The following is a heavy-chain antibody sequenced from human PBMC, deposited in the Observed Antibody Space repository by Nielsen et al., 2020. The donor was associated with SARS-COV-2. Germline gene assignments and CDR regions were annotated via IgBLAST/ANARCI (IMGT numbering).Heavy chain of an antibody. CDR2: IYYSGST. D-gene: IGHD3-16*01. Sequence: SETLSLTCTVSGGSISSYYWSWIRQPPGKGLEWIGYIYYSGSTNYSPSLKSRVTISVDTSKNQFSLKLSSVTAADTAVYFCARITPPDDYWGQGTLVTVSS. J-gene: IGHJ4*02. CDR1: GGSISSYY. CDR3: ARITPPDDY. V-gene: IGHV4-59*01.